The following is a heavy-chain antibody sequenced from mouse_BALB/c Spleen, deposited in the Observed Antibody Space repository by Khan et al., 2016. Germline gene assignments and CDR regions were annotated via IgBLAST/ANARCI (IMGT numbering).Heavy chain of an antibody. V-gene: IGHV4-1*02. CDR2: INPESSTI. Sequence: EVKLLESGGGLVQPGGSLKLSCAASGFDFSRYWMSWVRQAPGKGLEWIGEINPESSTINYTPFLKDKFIISSDNSKHTLCLQLSKVRSEDTTLYYCARAGDYGYLAYWGQGTLVTVSA. CDR1: GFDFSRYW. CDR3: ARAGDYGYLAY. D-gene: IGHD1-1*01. J-gene: IGHJ3*01.